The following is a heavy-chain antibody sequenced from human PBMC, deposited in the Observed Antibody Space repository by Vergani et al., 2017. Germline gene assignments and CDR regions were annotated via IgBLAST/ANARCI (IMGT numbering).Heavy chain of an antibody. J-gene: IGHJ3*02. D-gene: IGHD1-7*01. V-gene: IGHV3-9*01. CDR2: ISWNSGSI. CDR3: AKDLRGLRYNWNYGDAFDI. CDR1: GFTFDDYA. Sequence: EVQLVESGGGLVKPGGSLRLSCAASGFTFDDYAMHWVRQAPGKGLEWVSGISWNSGSIGYADSVKGRFTISRDNAKNSLYLQMNSLRAEDTALYYCAKDLRGLRYNWNYGDAFDIWGQGTMVTVSS.